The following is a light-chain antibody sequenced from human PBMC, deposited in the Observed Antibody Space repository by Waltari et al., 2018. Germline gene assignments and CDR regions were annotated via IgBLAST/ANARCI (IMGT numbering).Light chain of an antibody. J-gene: IGLJ3*02. CDR3: CSFAAGSILV. Sequence: QSALTQPASVSGSPGQSITISCTGTSSDVGTYNLVSWYQHHPDKAPKLIIYEGNKRPSGVSNHFSGSKSGNTASLTISGLQAEDEADYYCCSFAAGSILVFGGGTKLTVL. CDR2: EGN. V-gene: IGLV2-23*01. CDR1: SSDVGTYNL.